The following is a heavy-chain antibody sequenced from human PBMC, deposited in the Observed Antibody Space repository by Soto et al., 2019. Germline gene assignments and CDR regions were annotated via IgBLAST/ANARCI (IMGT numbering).Heavy chain of an antibody. CDR1: GYSFTNYW. D-gene: IGHD3-22*01. V-gene: IGHV5-51*01. J-gene: IGHJ6*02. Sequence: GESLKISCKSSGYSFTNYWIGWVRQMPGKGLEWMGIIYPADSDTRYSPSFQGQVTISVDKSISTAYLQWSSLRASDTAMYYCARHPYYRSGRYYYYYYGMDVWGQGTTVTVSS. CDR3: ARHPYYRSGRYYYYYYGMDV. CDR2: IYPADSDT.